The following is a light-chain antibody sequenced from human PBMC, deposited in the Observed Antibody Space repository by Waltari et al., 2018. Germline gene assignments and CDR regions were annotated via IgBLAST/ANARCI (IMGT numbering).Light chain of an antibody. J-gene: IGKJ1*01. CDR1: QSLLHRNGNNY. V-gene: IGKV2-28*01. Sequence: DITVTQSPLSLSVTPGEPASISCRSRQSLLHRNGNNYLEWYLQKPGQCPQLLIYLGSNRASGVPDKFSGSGSGTDFTLKISRVEAEDVGVYYCMQSLQALWTFGQGTKLEIK. CDR2: LGS. CDR3: MQSLQALWT.